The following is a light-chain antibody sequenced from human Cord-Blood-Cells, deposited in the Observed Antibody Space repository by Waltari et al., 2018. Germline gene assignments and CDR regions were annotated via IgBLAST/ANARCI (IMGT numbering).Light chain of an antibody. CDR1: SSDVGHYNL. Sequence: QSALTQPAHVSGSPGQSITISCTGTSSDVGHYNLVSWYQQHPGKAPKLMIYEVSKRPSGVSNRFSGSKSGNTASLTISGLQAEDEADYYCCSYAGSSTLYVFGTGTKVTVL. CDR3: CSYAGSSTLYV. J-gene: IGLJ1*01. CDR2: EVS. V-gene: IGLV2-23*02.